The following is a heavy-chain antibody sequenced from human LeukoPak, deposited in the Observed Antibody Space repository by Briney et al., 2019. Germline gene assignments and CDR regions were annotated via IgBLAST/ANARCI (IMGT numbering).Heavy chain of an antibody. D-gene: IGHD1-1*01. J-gene: IGHJ4*02. CDR1: GFTFTYYW. CDR3: AKATGTLGN. Sequence: GGSLRLSCVASGFTFTYYWMTWVRQAPGKGLEWVANINQDGGEKYYADSVKGRFTISRDNARNSLYLQMDSLRAEDTAVYYCAKATGTLGNWGQGTLVTVSS. CDR2: INQDGGEK. V-gene: IGHV3-7*01.